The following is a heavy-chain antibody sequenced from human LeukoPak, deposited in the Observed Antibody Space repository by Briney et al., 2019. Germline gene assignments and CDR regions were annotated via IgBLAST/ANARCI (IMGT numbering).Heavy chain of an antibody. CDR2: INHSGST. CDR3: ARGTRAMVRY. J-gene: IGHJ4*02. D-gene: IGHD5-18*01. V-gene: IGHV4-34*01. Sequence: EWIGEINHSGSTNYNPSLKSRVTISVDTSKDQFSLKLSSVTAADTAVYYCARGTRAMVRYWGQGTLVTVSS.